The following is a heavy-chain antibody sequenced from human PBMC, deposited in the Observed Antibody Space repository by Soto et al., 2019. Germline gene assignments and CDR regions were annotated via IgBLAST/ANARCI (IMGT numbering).Heavy chain of an antibody. CDR3: ARGGQDFWSGPFDY. V-gene: IGHV4-4*07. J-gene: IGHJ4*02. CDR2: IDNSGST. Sequence: SETLSLTCTVSGGSSSNYFCNWIRQPAGKGLEWIGRIDNSGSTNYNPSLKSRITMSADTSRNQFSLKLNSVTAADTAVYYCARGGQDFWSGPFDYWGQGALVTVSS. CDR1: GGSSSNYF. D-gene: IGHD3-3*01.